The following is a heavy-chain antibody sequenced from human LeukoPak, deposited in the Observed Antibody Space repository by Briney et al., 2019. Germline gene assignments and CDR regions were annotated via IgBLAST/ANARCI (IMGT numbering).Heavy chain of an antibody. CDR1: GFNFSSYT. CDR2: ISSRSTYI. CDR3: ARELPSGSCYDY. D-gene: IGHD1-26*01. Sequence: GVSLRLSCAASGFNFSSYTMTWVRQSAGKGLEGFSSISSRSTYIYYADSVKGRLTISRDNAKNSLYLQVTSVRAEDTAVYYCARELPSGSCYDYWGQGTLVTVSS. J-gene: IGHJ4*02. V-gene: IGHV3-21*01.